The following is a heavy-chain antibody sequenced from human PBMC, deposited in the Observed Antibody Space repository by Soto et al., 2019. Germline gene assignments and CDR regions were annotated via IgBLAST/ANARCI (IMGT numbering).Heavy chain of an antibody. CDR3: ARETNYCSSTSCTTHFDY. CDR2: IYYSGST. CDR1: GGSISSYY. D-gene: IGHD2-2*01. J-gene: IGHJ4*02. Sequence: SETLSLTCTVSGGSISSYYWSWIRQPPGEGLEWIGYIYYSGSTNYNPSLKSRVTISVDTSKNQFSLKLSSVTAADTAVYYCARETNYCSSTSCTTHFDYWGQGTLVTVSS. V-gene: IGHV4-59*01.